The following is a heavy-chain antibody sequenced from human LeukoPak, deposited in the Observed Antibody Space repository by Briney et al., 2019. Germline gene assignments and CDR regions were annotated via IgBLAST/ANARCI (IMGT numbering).Heavy chain of an antibody. V-gene: IGHV3-23*01. J-gene: IGHJ4*02. Sequence: GGSLRLSCEASGFTFSNYAMSWVRQAPGKGLECVSPISDSGGSTYYRDSVKGRFTVSRDNSKNTLYLQMNSLRAEDTAVYYCAKSPAGSSWPSIDYWGQGTLVTVSS. CDR3: AKSPAGSSWPSIDY. CDR2: ISDSGGST. D-gene: IGHD6-13*01. CDR1: GFTFSNYA.